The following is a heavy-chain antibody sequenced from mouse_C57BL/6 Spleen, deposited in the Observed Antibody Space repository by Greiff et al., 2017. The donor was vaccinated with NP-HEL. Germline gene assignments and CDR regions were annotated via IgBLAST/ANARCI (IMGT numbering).Heavy chain of an antibody. CDR2: ISSGSSTI. V-gene: IGHV5-17*01. Sequence: EVKLMESGGGLVKPGGSLKLSCAASGFTFSDYGMHWVRQAPEKGLEWVAYISSGSSTIYYADTVKGRFTISRDNAKNTLFLQMTSLRSEDTAMYYGARNYYDYDVSNWGFDVWGTGTTVTVSS. CDR1: GFTFSDYG. J-gene: IGHJ1*03. CDR3: ARNYYDYDVSNWGFDV. D-gene: IGHD2-4*01.